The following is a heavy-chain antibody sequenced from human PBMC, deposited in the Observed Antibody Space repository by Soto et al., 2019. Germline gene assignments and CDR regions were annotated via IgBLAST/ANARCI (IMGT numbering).Heavy chain of an antibody. J-gene: IGHJ5*02. D-gene: IGHD2-2*01. Sequence: VQLVQSGGGLVQPGGSLRLSCGASGFAFSNYWMHWVRQVPGKGLVWVSRINGDGSDIKYADSVKGRFTISRDNAKNTVYLQMNSLRAEDTAVYYCARDQSTGDWFDAWGQGTLVTVSS. CDR3: ARDQSTGDWFDA. CDR1: GFAFSNYW. CDR2: INGDGSDI. V-gene: IGHV3-74*03.